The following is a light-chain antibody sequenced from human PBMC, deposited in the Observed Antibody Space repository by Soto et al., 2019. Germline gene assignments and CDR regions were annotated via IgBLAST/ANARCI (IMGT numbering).Light chain of an antibody. CDR1: SADIGFYDY. CDR3: SSYSTSFFYV. J-gene: IGLJ1*01. CDR2: GVT. V-gene: IGLV2-14*01. Sequence: QSALTQPASVSGSPGQSNTISCTGTSADIGFYDYVSWYQQYPGKAPNLLIYGVTYRPSGISYRFSGSKSGSTASLTISGLRDEDDADYYCSSYSTSFFYVFGTGTKLTVL.